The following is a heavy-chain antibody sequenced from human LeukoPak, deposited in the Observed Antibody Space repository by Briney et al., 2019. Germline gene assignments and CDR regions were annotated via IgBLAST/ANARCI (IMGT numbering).Heavy chain of an antibody. J-gene: IGHJ4*02. Sequence: SETLSLTCAVYGGSFSGYYWSWIRQPPGKGLEWIGEINHSGSTNYNPSLKSRVIVSIDTSKNQFSLKLSSVTAADTAVYYCARSDYYETSGYYLIDYWGQGTLVTVSS. D-gene: IGHD3-22*01. CDR3: ARSDYYETSGYYLIDY. V-gene: IGHV4-34*01. CDR1: GGSFSGYY. CDR2: INHSGST.